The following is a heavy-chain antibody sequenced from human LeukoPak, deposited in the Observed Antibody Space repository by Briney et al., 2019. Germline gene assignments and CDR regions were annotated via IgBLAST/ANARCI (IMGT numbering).Heavy chain of an antibody. D-gene: IGHD4/OR15-4a*01. V-gene: IGHV1-2*02. J-gene: IGHJ3*02. Sequence: ASVKVSCKASGYTFTAYYMHWVPQAPGQGLEWMGWINPNSGGTKYAQKFQGRVTMTRDTSIRTAYMELSSLRSDDTAVYYCGRPQVTMEAFEIWGQGTMVTVSS. CDR2: INPNSGGT. CDR1: GYTFTAYY. CDR3: GRPQVTMEAFEI.